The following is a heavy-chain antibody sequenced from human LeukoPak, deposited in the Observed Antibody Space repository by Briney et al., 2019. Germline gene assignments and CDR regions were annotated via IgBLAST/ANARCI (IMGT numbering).Heavy chain of an antibody. J-gene: IGHJ4*02. CDR3: AKGVSSSGYYPEYYFDY. CDR1: GFTFSSYG. D-gene: IGHD3-22*01. CDR2: ISYDGSNK. V-gene: IGHV3-30*18. Sequence: PGRSLRLSCAASGFTFSSYGMHWVRQAPGKGLEWVAVISYDGSNKYYADSVKGRFTISRDNSKNTLYPQMNSLRAEDTPVYYCAKGVSSSGYYPEYYFDYWGQGTLVTVSS.